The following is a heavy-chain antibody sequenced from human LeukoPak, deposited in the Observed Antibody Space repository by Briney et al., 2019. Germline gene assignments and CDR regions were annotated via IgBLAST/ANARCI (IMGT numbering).Heavy chain of an antibody. CDR3: ARTSPRAATFDY. J-gene: IGHJ4*02. D-gene: IGHD2-15*01. CDR1: GGSISSYY. CDR2: IYTSGTT. V-gene: IGHV4-4*07. Sequence: PSETLSLTCAVSGGSISSYYGSWIRQPAGKGLEWIGRIYTSGTTNYNPSLKSRVTMSVDTSKNQFSLNLNSVTASDATVYYCARTSPRAATFDYWGQGTLVTVSS.